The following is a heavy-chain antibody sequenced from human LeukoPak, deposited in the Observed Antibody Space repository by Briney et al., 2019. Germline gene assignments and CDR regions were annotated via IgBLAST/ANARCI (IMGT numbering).Heavy chain of an antibody. Sequence: SEPLSLTCTVSSGSNNSSSYYWGWIRQPPGKGLEWNESIYYSGSTCYNPSLQSRVTLSVDASNNQSSLELSSVRAPDTGVHYCARHSSWYSGFDYWGQGTLVTVSS. CDR2: IYYSGST. J-gene: IGHJ4*02. CDR3: ARHSSWYSGFDY. V-gene: IGHV4-39*01. D-gene: IGHD6-13*01. CDR1: SGSNNSSSYY.